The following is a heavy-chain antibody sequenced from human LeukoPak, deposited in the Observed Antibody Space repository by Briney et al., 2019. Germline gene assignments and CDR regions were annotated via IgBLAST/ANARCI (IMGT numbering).Heavy chain of an antibody. V-gene: IGHV4-61*01. CDR2: IYYSGST. Sequence: SETLSLTCTVSGGSVSSGSYYWSWIRQPPGKGLEWIGYIYYSGSTNYNPSLKSRVTISVDTSKNQFSLKLSSVTAADTAVYYCARNGPYYYGSGSNCWGQGTLVTVSS. CDR1: GGSVSSGSYY. CDR3: ARNGPYYYGSGSNC. D-gene: IGHD3-10*01. J-gene: IGHJ4*02.